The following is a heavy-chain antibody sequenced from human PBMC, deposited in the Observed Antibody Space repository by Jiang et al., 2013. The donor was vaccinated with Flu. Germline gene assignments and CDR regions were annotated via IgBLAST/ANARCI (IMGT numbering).Heavy chain of an antibody. J-gene: IGHJ4*02. CDR1: GYTFTRNT. D-gene: IGHD1-26*01. CDR2: INTGNGN. V-gene: IGHV1-3*04. CDR3: ARDPGATRSFDY. Sequence: GAEVKKPGASVKVSCKASGYTFTRNTIHWVRQAPGQRLEWMGWINTGNGNKNLHRNSRAESTITRDTSASTAYLELNNLRSEDTAVYYCARDPGATRSFDYWGQGTLVTVSS.